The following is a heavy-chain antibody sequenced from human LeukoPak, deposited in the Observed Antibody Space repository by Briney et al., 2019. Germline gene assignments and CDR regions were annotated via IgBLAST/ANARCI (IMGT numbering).Heavy chain of an antibody. D-gene: IGHD3-9*01. J-gene: IGHJ6*03. CDR2: IYHSGST. CDR1: GYSISSGYY. Sequence: SEALSLTCTVSGYSISSGYYWGWIRQPPGKGLEWIGSIYHSGSTYYNPSLKSRVTISVDTSKNQFSLKLSSVTAADTAVYYCAVRYFDWLFGSYYMDVWGKGTTVTISS. CDR3: AVRYFDWLFGSYYMDV. V-gene: IGHV4-38-2*02.